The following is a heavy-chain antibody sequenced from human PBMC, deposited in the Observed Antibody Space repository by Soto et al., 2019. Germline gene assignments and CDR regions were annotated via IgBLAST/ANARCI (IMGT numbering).Heavy chain of an antibody. CDR1: GFTFSSYS. Sequence: GGSLRLSCAASGFTFSSYSMNWVRQAPGKGLEWVSYISSSSSTIYYADSVKGRFTIARDNAKNSLYLQMNSLRDEDTAVYYCAKGGSGSSDYYYGMDVWGQGTTVTVSS. CDR3: AKGGSGSSDYYYGMDV. CDR2: ISSSSSTI. V-gene: IGHV3-48*02. D-gene: IGHD3-10*01. J-gene: IGHJ6*02.